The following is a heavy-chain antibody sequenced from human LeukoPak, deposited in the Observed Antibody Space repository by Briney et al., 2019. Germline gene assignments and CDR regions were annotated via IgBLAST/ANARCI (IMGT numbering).Heavy chain of an antibody. Sequence: GGSLRLSCAASGFTVSSSYMSWVRQAPGKGLEWVSLFYVGGYTLYADSVKGRFTISRDNSKSTLYLQMNNLRAEDTAVYYCARDGSPHTSGYYRFGGFDCWGQGTLVTVSS. D-gene: IGHD3-22*01. V-gene: IGHV3-66*01. CDR2: FYVGGYT. J-gene: IGHJ4*02. CDR3: ARDGSPHTSGYYRFGGFDC. CDR1: GFTVSSSY.